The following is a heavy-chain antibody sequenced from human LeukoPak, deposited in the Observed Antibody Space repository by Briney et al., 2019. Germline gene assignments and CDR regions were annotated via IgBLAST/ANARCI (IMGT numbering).Heavy chain of an antibody. D-gene: IGHD3-22*01. Sequence: SETLSLTCTVSGGSISSYYWSWIRQPAGKDLEWIGRIYTSGSTYYNPSLKSRDTMSVDTSKNQFSLKLSSVTAADTAVYYCAREFDSSGYSYFYFDYWGQGTLVTVSS. J-gene: IGHJ4*02. V-gene: IGHV4-4*07. CDR2: IYTSGST. CDR3: AREFDSSGYSYFYFDY. CDR1: GGSISSYY.